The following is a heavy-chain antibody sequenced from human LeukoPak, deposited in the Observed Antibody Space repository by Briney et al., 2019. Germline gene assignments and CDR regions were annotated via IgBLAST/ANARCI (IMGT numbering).Heavy chain of an antibody. CDR1: GYTFTGYY. CDR2: INPNSGVT. CDR3: AKGDSGYDYVGGPCGGDCYIGQYFDY. D-gene: IGHD2-21*02. V-gene: IGHV1-2*02. Sequence: ASVKVSCKASGYTFTGYYIHWVRQAPGQGFEWMGWINPNSGVTNYVQKFQGRVTMTRDTSISTAYMELSRLRSDDTAVYYCAKGDSGYDYVGGPCGGDCYIGQYFDYWGQGTLVTVSS. J-gene: IGHJ4*02.